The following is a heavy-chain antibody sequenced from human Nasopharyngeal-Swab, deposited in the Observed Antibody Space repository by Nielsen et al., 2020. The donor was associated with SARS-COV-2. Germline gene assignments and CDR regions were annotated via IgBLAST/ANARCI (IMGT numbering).Heavy chain of an antibody. CDR3: AKEGHSYGSDVIDY. V-gene: IGHV3-23*01. D-gene: IGHD5-18*01. J-gene: IGHJ4*01. CDR1: GFTFSSYA. CDR2: ISGGAYST. Sequence: GGSLRLSCAASGFTFSSYAMSWVRQAPGKGLEWVSTISGGAYSTYYADSVKGRFTISRDNSENTLFLQINSLRADDTAVYYCAKEGHSYGSDVIDYWGQGTLVTVSS.